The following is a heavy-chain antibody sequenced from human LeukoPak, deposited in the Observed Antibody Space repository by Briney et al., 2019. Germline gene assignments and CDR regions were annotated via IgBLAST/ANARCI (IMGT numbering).Heavy chain of an antibody. Sequence: ASVKVSCKASGYTFTSYYMHWVRQAPGQGLEWMGIISPSGGSTSYAQKFQGRVTMTRDTSTSTVYMELSSLRSEDTAVYYCASHAAAAGNAFDIWGQGTMVTVSS. CDR2: ISPSGGST. J-gene: IGHJ3*02. D-gene: IGHD6-13*01. CDR3: ASHAAAAGNAFDI. V-gene: IGHV1-46*01. CDR1: GYTFTSYY.